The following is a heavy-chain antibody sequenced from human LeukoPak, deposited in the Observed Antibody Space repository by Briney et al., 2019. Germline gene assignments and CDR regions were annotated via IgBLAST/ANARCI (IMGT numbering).Heavy chain of an antibody. CDR3: AKVPSYGDYVDY. CDR1: GFTFSSYA. Sequence: GGSLRLSCSASGFTFSSYAMSWVRQAPGKGLEWVSAISGSGGSTFYADSVKGRFTISRDNSKNTLYLQMNSLRAEDTAVYYCAKVPSYGDYVDYWGQGTLVTVSS. D-gene: IGHD4-17*01. J-gene: IGHJ4*02. CDR2: ISGSGGST. V-gene: IGHV3-23*01.